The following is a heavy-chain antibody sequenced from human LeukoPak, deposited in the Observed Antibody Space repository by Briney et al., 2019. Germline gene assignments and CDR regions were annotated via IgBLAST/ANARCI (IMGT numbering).Heavy chain of an antibody. CDR3: ARYDYSPAYFDL. J-gene: IGHJ2*01. CDR1: GFTFGDYA. V-gene: IGHV3-9*01. Sequence: PGGSLRLSCTASGFTFGDYAMHWVRQAPGKGLEWVSGISWNSGSIGYADSVKGRFTISRDNAKNSLYLQMNSLRAEDTALYYCARYDYSPAYFDLWGRGTLVTVSS. D-gene: IGHD4-11*01. CDR2: ISWNSGSI.